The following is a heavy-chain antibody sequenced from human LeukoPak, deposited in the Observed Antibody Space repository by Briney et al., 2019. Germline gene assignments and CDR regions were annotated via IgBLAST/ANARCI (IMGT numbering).Heavy chain of an antibody. J-gene: IGHJ4*02. CDR2: IYYSGST. V-gene: IGHV4-61*01. Sequence: PSETLSLTCTVSGGSVSSGSYYWSWIRQPPGKGLEWIGYIYYSGSTNYNPFLKSRVTISVDTSKNQFSLKLSSVTAADTAVYYCARERSYDSSGYYYGGFDYWGQGTLVTVSS. CDR1: GGSVSSGSYY. D-gene: IGHD3-22*01. CDR3: ARERSYDSSGYYYGGFDY.